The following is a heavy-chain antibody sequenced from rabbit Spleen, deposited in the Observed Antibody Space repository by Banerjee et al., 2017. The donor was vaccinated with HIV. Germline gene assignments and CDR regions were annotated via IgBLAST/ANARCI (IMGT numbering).Heavy chain of an antibody. V-gene: IGHV1S45*01. CDR2: IYAGSTGST. CDR3: ARNYVNAFDP. CDR1: GFFFSSGYD. J-gene: IGHJ2*01. Sequence: EQLEESGGGLVKPEGSLTLTCKASGFFFSSGYDMCWVRQAPGKGLEWIACIYAGSTGSTYYASWAKGRFTISKTSSTTVTLQMTSLTAADTATYFCARNYVNAFDPWGPGTLVTVS. D-gene: IGHD1-1*01.